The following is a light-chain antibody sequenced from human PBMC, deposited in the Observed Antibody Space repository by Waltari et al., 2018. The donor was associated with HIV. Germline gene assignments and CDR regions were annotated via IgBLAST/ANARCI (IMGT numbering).Light chain of an antibody. CDR3: QQYNNWPGIT. Sequence: EILMTQSPATLSVSPGERATLSCRASQSINNKLAWYQQKPGQAPRLLIYGASTGATGVPARFSGSWSGTEFTLTISSLQSEDFAVYYCQQYNNWPGITFGPGTKVDIK. CDR2: GAS. J-gene: IGKJ3*01. CDR1: QSINNK. V-gene: IGKV3-15*01.